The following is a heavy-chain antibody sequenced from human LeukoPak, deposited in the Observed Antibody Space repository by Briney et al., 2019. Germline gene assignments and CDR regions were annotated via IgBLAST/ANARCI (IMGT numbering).Heavy chain of an antibody. CDR2: IIPIFGTA. J-gene: IGHJ4*02. V-gene: IGHV1-69*01. Sequence: SVKVSCKASGGTFSSYAISWVRQAPGQGLEWMGGIIPIFGTANYAQKFQGRVTITADESTSTAYMELSSLRSEDAAVYYCASSGCYRHYFDYWGQGTLVTVSS. CDR1: GGTFSSYA. CDR3: ASSGCYRHYFDY. D-gene: IGHD3-22*01.